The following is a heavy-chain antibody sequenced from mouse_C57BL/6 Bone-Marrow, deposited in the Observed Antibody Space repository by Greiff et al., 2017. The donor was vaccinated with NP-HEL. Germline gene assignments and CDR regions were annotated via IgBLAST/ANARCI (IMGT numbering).Heavy chain of an antibody. J-gene: IGHJ3*01. CDR2: IDPNSGGT. Sequence: QVHVKQSGAELVKPGASVKLSCKASGYTFTSYWMHWVKQRPGRGLEWIGRIDPNSGGTKYNEKFKSKATLTVDKSSSAAYMQLSSLTSEDSAVYFCARDDCGRRFADWGQGTLVTVSA. CDR3: ARDDCGRRFAD. V-gene: IGHV1-62-3*01. CDR1: GYTFTSYW. D-gene: IGHD1-1*01.